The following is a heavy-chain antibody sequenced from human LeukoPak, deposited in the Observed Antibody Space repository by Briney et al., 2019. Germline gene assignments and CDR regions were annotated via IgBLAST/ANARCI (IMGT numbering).Heavy chain of an antibody. D-gene: IGHD3-3*01. CDR1: GYTFTSYD. CDR3: ARERITIFGVGPWGYMDV. Sequence: GASVKVSCKASGYTFTSYDINWVRQATGQGLEWMGWMNPNSGNTGYAQKFQGRVTMTRNTSISTAYMELSSLRSEDTAVYYCARERITIFGVGPWGYMDVWGKGTTVTVSS. J-gene: IGHJ6*03. CDR2: MNPNSGNT. V-gene: IGHV1-8*01.